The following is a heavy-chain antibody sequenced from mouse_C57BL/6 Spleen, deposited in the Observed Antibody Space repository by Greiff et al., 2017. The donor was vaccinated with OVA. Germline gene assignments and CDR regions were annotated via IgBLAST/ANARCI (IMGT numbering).Heavy chain of an antibody. J-gene: IGHJ1*03. D-gene: IGHD4-1*01. CDR1: GFSLSTFGMG. CDR2: IWWGDDK. V-gene: IGHV8-8*01. CDR3: ALVLGLVSYGYFDV. Sequence: QVTLKVSGSGILQPSQTLSLTCSFSGFSLSTFGMGVGWIRQPSGKGLEWLAHIWWGDDKYYTPSLKSLLTITKDTTNNQVFLKNANVDTADTATYYCALVLGLVSYGYFDVWGTGTTVTVSS.